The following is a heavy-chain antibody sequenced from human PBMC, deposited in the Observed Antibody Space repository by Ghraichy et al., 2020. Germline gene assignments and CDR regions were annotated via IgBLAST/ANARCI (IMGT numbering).Heavy chain of an antibody. V-gene: IGHV4-59*08. CDR3: ARRGRGYSLYYYGLDV. J-gene: IGHJ6*01. CDR1: GGSMRSQF. CDR2: ISHTGNT. Sequence: ESLNISCTVSGGSMRSQFWSWVRQPPGKGLEWIGYISHTGNTNYSPSLGGRATISLDTSKNRFSLSLTSVNAEDTAIYYCARRGRGYSLYYYGLDVWGPGSTVTVSS. D-gene: IGHD5-12*01.